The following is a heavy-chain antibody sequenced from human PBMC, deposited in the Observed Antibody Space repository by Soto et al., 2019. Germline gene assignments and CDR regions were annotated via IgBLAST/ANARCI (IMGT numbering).Heavy chain of an antibody. CDR1: GGSISSGDYY. J-gene: IGHJ4*02. Sequence: TSETLSLTCTVSGGSISSGDYYWSWIRQPPGKGLEWIGYIYYSGSTYYNPSLKSRVTISVDTSKNQFSLKLSSVTAADTAVYYCARRTQWFGRSYFDYWGQGTLVTVSS. CDR3: ARRTQWFGRSYFDY. CDR2: IYYSGST. D-gene: IGHD3-10*01. V-gene: IGHV4-30-4*01.